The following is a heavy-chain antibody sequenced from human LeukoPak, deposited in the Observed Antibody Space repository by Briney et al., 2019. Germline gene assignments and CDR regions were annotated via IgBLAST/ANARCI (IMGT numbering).Heavy chain of an antibody. J-gene: IGHJ3*02. V-gene: IGHV3-9*01. Sequence: PGGSLRLSCAASGFTFDDYAMHWVRQAPGKGLEWVSGISWNSGSIGYADSVKGRFTISRDNAKNSLYLQMNSLRAEDTALYYCACQLLGEAFDIWGQGTMVTVSS. CDR2: ISWNSGSI. CDR3: ACQLLGEAFDI. D-gene: IGHD2-2*01. CDR1: GFTFDDYA.